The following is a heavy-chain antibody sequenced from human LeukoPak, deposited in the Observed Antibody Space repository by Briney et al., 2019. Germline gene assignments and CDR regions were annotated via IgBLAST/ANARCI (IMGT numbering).Heavy chain of an antibody. V-gene: IGHV3-48*03. CDR1: GFTFSNYE. J-gene: IGHJ5*02. CDR2: ISSSGSNI. Sequence: GGSLRLSCAGYGFTFSNYEMNWVRQAPGKGLEWLSYISSSGSNIKYADSVKGRFTISRDNAKNSLFLQMSSLRADDTAVYYCARDRITVLGGTWLDPWGQGTLVTVSS. D-gene: IGHD2-8*02. CDR3: ARDRITVLGGTWLDP.